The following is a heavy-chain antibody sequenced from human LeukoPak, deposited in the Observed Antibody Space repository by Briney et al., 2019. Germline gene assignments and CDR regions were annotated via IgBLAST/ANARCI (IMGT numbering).Heavy chain of an antibody. J-gene: IGHJ3*02. Sequence: SETLSLTCTVSGGSISTGSYYWSWIRQPAGKGLEWIGRISTSGSTNYNPSLTSRVTISIDTSKNQFSLKLSSVTAADTAVYYCARGIREDAFDIWGQGTMVTVSS. CDR1: GGSISTGSYY. CDR3: ARGIREDAFDI. CDR2: ISTSGST. V-gene: IGHV4-61*02.